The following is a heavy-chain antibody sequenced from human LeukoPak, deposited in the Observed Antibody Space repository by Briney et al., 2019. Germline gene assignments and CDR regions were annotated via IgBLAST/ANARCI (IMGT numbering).Heavy chain of an antibody. CDR1: GFTFDDYA. D-gene: IGHD3-10*01. CDR3: AKDRSIRTYYYGSGSLDY. Sequence: GGSLRLSCAASGFTFDDYAMHWVRQAPGKGLEWVSGISWNSGSIGYADSVKGRFTISRDNAKNSLYLQMNSLKAEDTALYYCAKDRSIRTYYYGSGSLDYWGQGTLVTVSS. V-gene: IGHV3-9*01. CDR2: ISWNSGSI. J-gene: IGHJ4*02.